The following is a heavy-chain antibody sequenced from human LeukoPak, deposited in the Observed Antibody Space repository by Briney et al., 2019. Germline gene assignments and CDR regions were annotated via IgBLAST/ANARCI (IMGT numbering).Heavy chain of an antibody. Sequence: SQTLSLTCTVSGGSISSGSYYWSWIRQPVGKGLEWIGRIYTSGSTNYNPSRKSRVTISVDTPKNQYSLKLSSVAAADTAGYYCAREPGDYYYDSSGYEGWFDPWGQGTLVTVSS. CDR1: GGSISSGSYY. CDR3: AREPGDYYYDSSGYEGWFDP. CDR2: IYTSGST. J-gene: IGHJ5*02. V-gene: IGHV4-61*02. D-gene: IGHD3-22*01.